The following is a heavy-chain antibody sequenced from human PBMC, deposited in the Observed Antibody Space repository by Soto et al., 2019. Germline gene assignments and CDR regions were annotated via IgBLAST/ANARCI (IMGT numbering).Heavy chain of an antibody. V-gene: IGHV4-34*01. D-gene: IGHD6-6*01. CDR1: GGSFSGYY. CDR3: ARASSSSSAADY. Sequence: PSETLSLTCAVYGGSFSGYYWSWIRQPPGKGLEWIGEINHSGSANYNPSLKSRVTISVDTSKNQFSLKLSSVTAADTAVYYCARASSSSSAADYWGQGLQVTVSS. J-gene: IGHJ4*02. CDR2: INHSGSA.